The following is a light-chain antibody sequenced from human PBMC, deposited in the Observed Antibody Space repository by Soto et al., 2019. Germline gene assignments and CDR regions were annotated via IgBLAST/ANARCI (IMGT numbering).Light chain of an antibody. J-gene: IGKJ1*01. V-gene: IGKV3-20*01. CDR1: QSVNFY. Sequence: EIVLMQSPGSLSLSPGERATLSCRASQSVNFYLGWYQQKPGQAPRLLISDASSRATDVPDRFSGSGSGTDFSLTISRLEPEDFAVYYCQQYGDSPVTFGQGTKVDIK. CDR3: QQYGDSPVT. CDR2: DAS.